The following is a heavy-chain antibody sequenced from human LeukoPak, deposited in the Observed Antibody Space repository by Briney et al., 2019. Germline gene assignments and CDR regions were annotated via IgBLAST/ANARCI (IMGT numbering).Heavy chain of an antibody. D-gene: IGHD3-22*01. Sequence: PSATLSLTCTVSGGSISSYYWSWIRQPAGKGLEWIGYIYYSGSTNYNPSLKSRVTISVDTSKNQFSLKLSSVTAADTAVYYCALYYYDSSGYYPWWGQGTLVTVSS. J-gene: IGHJ4*02. CDR2: IYYSGST. CDR3: ALYYYDSSGYYPW. V-gene: IGHV4-59*01. CDR1: GGSISSYY.